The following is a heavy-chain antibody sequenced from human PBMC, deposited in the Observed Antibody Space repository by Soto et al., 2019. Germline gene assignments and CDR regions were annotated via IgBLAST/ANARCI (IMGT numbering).Heavy chain of an antibody. Sequence: GGSLRLSCAASGFTFSSYAMSWVRQAPGKGLEWVSAISGSGGSTYYADSVKGRFTISRDNSKNTLYLQMNSLRAEDTAVYYCAKLYDRDFWSGYYLFDYWGQGTLVTVSS. CDR3: AKLYDRDFWSGYYLFDY. CDR2: ISGSGGST. D-gene: IGHD3-3*01. V-gene: IGHV3-23*01. J-gene: IGHJ4*02. CDR1: GFTFSSYA.